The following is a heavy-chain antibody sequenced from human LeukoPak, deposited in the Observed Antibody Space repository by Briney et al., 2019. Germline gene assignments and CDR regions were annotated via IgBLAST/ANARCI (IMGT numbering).Heavy chain of an antibody. J-gene: IGHJ4*02. V-gene: IGHV3-7*04. CDR3: ARVRCDYCFYF. D-gene: IGHD2-21*02. CDR1: GFTFRIYW. CDR2: IKQGGSEK. Sequence: PGGSLTLSCTASGFTFRIYWMTWVRQAPGKGLEWVANIKQGGSEKYYVDSVKGRFTISRDNAKNSLYLQTSSLRAEDTAVYYCARVRCDYCFYFWGQGTLVTVSS.